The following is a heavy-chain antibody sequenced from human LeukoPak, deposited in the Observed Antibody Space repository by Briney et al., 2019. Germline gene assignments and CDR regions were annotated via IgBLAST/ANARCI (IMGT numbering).Heavy chain of an antibody. V-gene: IGHV1-18*01. CDR3: ARDEAVEYYYDSSGYVH. J-gene: IGHJ4*02. Sequence: GASVKVSCKASGYSFTSYGIRWVRQAPGQGVVWMGWISAYNGKTNYAQKLQGRVTMTTDTSTSTAYMELRSLRSDDTAVYYCARDEAVEYYYDSSGYVHWGQGTLVTVSS. CDR2: ISAYNGKT. D-gene: IGHD3-22*01. CDR1: GYSFTSYG.